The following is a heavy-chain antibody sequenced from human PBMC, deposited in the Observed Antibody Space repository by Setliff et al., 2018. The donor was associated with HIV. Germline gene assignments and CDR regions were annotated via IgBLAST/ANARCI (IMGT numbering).Heavy chain of an antibody. CDR1: GFTFDDFA. V-gene: IGHV3-9*01. D-gene: IGHD2-15*01. CDR3: VKTPMKVAATGSPFDI. J-gene: IGHJ3*02. CDR2: ISWNSGSV. Sequence: GGSLRLSCAASGFTFDDFAMHWVRQVPGKGLEWVSGISWNSGSVNYADSVKGRFTISRDNAKNSLYLQMNSLRAEDTALYYCVKTPMKVAATGSPFDIWGQGTMVTVSS.